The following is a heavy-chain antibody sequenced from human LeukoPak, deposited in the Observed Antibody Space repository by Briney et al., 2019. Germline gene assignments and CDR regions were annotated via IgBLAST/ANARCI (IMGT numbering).Heavy chain of an antibody. J-gene: IGHJ4*02. D-gene: IGHD5-18*01. CDR1: GFTFSSYA. V-gene: IGHV4-59*01. CDR3: ARENGYRYDY. CDR2: IYYSGST. Sequence: GSLRLSCAASGFTFSSYAMSWVRQPPGKGLEWIGSIYYSGSTNYNPSLKSRVTISVDTSKNQFSLKLSSVTAADTALYYCARENGYRYDYWGQGTLVTVSS.